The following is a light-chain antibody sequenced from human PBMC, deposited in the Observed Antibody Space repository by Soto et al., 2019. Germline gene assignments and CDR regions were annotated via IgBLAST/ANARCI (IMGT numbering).Light chain of an antibody. J-gene: IGLJ1*01. CDR2: EVS. Sequence: LTQPASVSGSPGQSLTISCTGSSSDVGGYNYVSWYQQYPGKPPKLMISEVSNRPSGVSSRFSGSKAGNTASLTISGLQAEDEADYYCSSYTSASTLYVFGTGTKVTVL. CDR3: SSYTSASTLYV. V-gene: IGLV2-14*01. CDR1: SSDVGGYNY.